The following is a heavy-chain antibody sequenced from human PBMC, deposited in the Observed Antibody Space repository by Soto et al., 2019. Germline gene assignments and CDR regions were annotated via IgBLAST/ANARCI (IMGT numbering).Heavy chain of an antibody. CDR3: AKGGTTVTTNSHFWYFDL. J-gene: IGHJ2*01. CDR2: ISGSGDDT. V-gene: IGHV3-23*01. D-gene: IGHD1-1*01. CDR1: GFPCNTYA. Sequence: PVGALRLSCAAPGFPCNTYAMNWVRQSPGKGLEWVSVISGSGDDTYYADTVKGRFTISRDNSKNTLFLQMDSLRPEDTAIYYCAKGGTTVTTNSHFWYFDLWGRGTLVTVSS.